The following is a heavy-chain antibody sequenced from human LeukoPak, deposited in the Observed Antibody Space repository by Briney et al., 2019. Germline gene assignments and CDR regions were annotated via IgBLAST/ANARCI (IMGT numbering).Heavy chain of an antibody. CDR2: IGDSGAST. D-gene: IGHD6-19*01. Sequence: PGGPLRLSCAASGFTFSNYGMTWVRQAPGKGLEWVSGIGDSGASTYYTDSVKGRFTVSRDNSKKTMDLQMNSLRGEDTAVYYCARSWYNSGGYLWFFDYWGQGIVVTVSS. V-gene: IGHV3-23*01. J-gene: IGHJ4*02. CDR1: GFTFSNYG. CDR3: ARSWYNSGGYLWFFDY.